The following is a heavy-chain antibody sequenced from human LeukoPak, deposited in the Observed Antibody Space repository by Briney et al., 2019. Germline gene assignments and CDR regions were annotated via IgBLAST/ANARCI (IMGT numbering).Heavy chain of an antibody. V-gene: IGHV3-7*01. Sequence: PGGSLRLSCAASGFTFSNYWMSWVRQAPGKGLEWVANIKQDGSEKYYVDSVKGRFTISRDNAKKSLFLQMNSLRAEDTAVYYCARLDYGRIGYWGQGTLVTVSS. D-gene: IGHD4-17*01. CDR2: IKQDGSEK. CDR3: ARLDYGRIGY. J-gene: IGHJ4*02. CDR1: GFTFSNYW.